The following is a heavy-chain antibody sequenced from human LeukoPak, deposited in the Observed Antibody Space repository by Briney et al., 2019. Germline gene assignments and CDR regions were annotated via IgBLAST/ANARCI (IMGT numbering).Heavy chain of an antibody. V-gene: IGHV3-30*18. J-gene: IGHJ4*02. CDR3: AKEKGYYGSGSYYNADFDY. Sequence: PGRSLRLSCAASGFTSSSYGMHWVRQAPGKGLEWVAVISYDGSNKYYADSVKGRFTISRDNSKNTLYLQMNSLRAEDTAVYYCAKEKGYYGSGSYYNADFDYWGQGTLVTVSS. CDR1: GFTSSSYG. CDR2: ISYDGSNK. D-gene: IGHD3-10*01.